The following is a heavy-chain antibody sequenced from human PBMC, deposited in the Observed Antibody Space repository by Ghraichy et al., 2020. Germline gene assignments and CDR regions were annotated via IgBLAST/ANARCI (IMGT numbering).Heavy chain of an antibody. D-gene: IGHD3-10*01. V-gene: IGHV4-31*03. J-gene: IGHJ5*02. CDR1: GGSIRSGDYY. Sequence: TLSLTCSVSGGSIRSGDYYWSWIRQHPGKGLEWIGYTYHSGHTYYNPSLESRVIISVDTSKNQFSLKLSSVTAADTAVYYCARGITLVRGVITAHTKDNWFDPWGQGTLVTVSS. CDR2: TYHSGHT. CDR3: ARGITLVRGVITAHTKDNWFDP.